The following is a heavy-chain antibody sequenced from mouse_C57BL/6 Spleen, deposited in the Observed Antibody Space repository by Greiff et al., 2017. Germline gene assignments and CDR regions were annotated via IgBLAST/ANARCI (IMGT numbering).Heavy chain of an antibody. Sequence: EVKLQQSVAELVRPGDSVKLSCTASGFNIKNTYMHWVKQRPEQGLEWIGRIEPANGNTKYAPKFPGKSPITADTSSNTAYLQISSLTSEDTSIYYCARSSSGAMDYWGQGTSVTVSS. CDR1: GFNIKNTY. CDR2: IEPANGNT. D-gene: IGHD3-2*02. V-gene: IGHV14-3*01. J-gene: IGHJ4*01. CDR3: ARSSSGAMDY.